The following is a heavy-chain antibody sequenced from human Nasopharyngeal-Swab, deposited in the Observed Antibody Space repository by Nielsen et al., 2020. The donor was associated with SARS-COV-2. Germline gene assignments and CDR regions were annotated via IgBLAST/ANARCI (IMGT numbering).Heavy chain of an antibody. J-gene: IGHJ6*03. Sequence: SETLSLTCAVYGGSFSGYDWSWIRQPPGKGLEWIGEINHSGSPNYNPSLKSRVTISVDTSKNQFSLKLSYVTAADTAVYYCARASPTYYYHHMDVWGKGTTVTVSS. CDR1: GGSFSGYD. CDR2: INHSGSP. CDR3: ARASPTYYYHHMDV. V-gene: IGHV4-34*01.